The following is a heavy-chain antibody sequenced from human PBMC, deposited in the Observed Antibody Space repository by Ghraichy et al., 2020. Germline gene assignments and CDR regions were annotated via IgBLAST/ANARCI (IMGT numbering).Heavy chain of an antibody. CDR3: ARSTFSSADY. V-gene: IGHV3-7*01. Sequence: VGSLRLSCAASEFTFSNYWMSWVRQAPGKGLEWVAHIKPDGSEEFYVDSVKGRFTTSRENAHNSLSLQMNSLRAEDSAVYYCARSTFSSADYWGQGTLVTVSS. CDR1: EFTFSNYW. D-gene: IGHD6-6*01. CDR2: IKPDGSEE. J-gene: IGHJ4*02.